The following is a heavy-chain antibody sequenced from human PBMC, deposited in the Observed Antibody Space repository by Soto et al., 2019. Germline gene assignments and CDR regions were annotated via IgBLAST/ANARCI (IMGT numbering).Heavy chain of an antibody. CDR2: ISGSGGSP. J-gene: IGHJ4*02. CDR1: GFTFSSYA. Sequence: EVQLLESGGGWVQPGGTLRLSCAASGFTFSSYAMSWVRQSPGKGLEWVSAISGSGGSPYYADYVKGRFTISRDTSNNTLYLQMNSLRAEDTAVSYCVLWPPYYFDYWGQGTLVTVSS. CDR3: VLWPPYYFDY. V-gene: IGHV3-23*01. D-gene: IGHD3-10*01.